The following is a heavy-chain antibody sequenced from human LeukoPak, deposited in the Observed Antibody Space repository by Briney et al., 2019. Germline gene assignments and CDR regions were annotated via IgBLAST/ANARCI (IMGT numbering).Heavy chain of an antibody. CDR2: IYSGGST. CDR1: GFTVSTHY. J-gene: IGHJ4*02. CDR3: ARLPNY. V-gene: IGHV3-66*02. Sequence: PGGSLRLSCAASGFTVSTHYMTWVRQAPGKGLEWVLVIYSGGSTYYADSVTGRFTISRDNSKNTLYLQMNSLRTEDTAVYYCARLPNYWGQGTLVTVSS.